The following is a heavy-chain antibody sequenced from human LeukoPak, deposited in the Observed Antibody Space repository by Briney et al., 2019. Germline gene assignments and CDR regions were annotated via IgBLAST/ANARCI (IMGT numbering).Heavy chain of an antibody. D-gene: IGHD5-12*01. CDR2: IYPSDSDT. CDR3: ARPKYSGYDCLDY. CDR1: GYSFPSYW. V-gene: IGHV5-51*01. J-gene: IGHJ4*02. Sequence: GESLKISCKVSGYSFPSYWIAWVRQMPGKGLEWMGIIYPSDSDTRYSPSFQGQVTISADKSISTAYLQWSSLKASDTATYYCARPKYSGYDCLDYWGQGTLVTVSS.